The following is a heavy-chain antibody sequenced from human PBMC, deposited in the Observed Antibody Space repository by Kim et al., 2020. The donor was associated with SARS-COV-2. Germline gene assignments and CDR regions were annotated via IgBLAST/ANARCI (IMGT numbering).Heavy chain of an antibody. D-gene: IGHD3-10*02. J-gene: IGHJ6*02. Sequence: DSVKDRFTIHSDNSKNTLYLQMNSLGAGDTAVFYCARVLGYVSYYYGMDVWGQGTTVTVSS. V-gene: IGHV3-30*01. CDR3: ARVLGYVSYYYGMDV.